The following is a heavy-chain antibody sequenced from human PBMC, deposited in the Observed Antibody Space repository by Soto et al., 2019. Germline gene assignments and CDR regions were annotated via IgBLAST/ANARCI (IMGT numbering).Heavy chain of an antibody. CDR3: AKRRGAGGHFDY. J-gene: IGHJ4*02. CDR1: GFTFSSYA. CDR2: VSIGGST. Sequence: GGSPRLSCAASGFTFSSYAMGWVRQGPGKGLEWVAVVSIGGSTHYADSVRGRFTISRDNSKNTLSLQMNSLTAEDTAVYFCAKRRGAGGHFDYWGQGALVTVSS. D-gene: IGHD2-15*01. V-gene: IGHV3-23*01.